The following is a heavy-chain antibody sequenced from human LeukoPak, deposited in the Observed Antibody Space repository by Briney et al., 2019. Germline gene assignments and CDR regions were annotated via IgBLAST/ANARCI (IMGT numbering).Heavy chain of an antibody. V-gene: IGHV5-51*01. D-gene: IGHD3-22*01. Sequence: GESLKISCKGSGYIFTSSWIGWVRQMPGKGLEWMGSVHPADSDTRYSPSFQGRVTFSADKSINTAYVQWSSLEASDTAVYYCARLYDAVVLLICGQGTMVTVSS. CDR2: VHPADSDT. CDR3: ARLYDAVVLLI. J-gene: IGHJ3*02. CDR1: GYIFTSSW.